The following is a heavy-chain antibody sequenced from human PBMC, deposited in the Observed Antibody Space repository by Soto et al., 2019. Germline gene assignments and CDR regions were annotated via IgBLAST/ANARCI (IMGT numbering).Heavy chain of an antibody. J-gene: IGHJ4*02. CDR3: ARDTLADSSGYSFDS. CDR2: ISSSSGTI. V-gene: IGHV3-48*04. Sequence: EVQLVESGGGLEQPGGSLRLSCAASGFTFSSYNMNWVRQAPGKGLEWVSYISSSSGTIHYADSVEGRFTISRDNAKNSLFLQMNSLRVDDTAVYYCARDTLADSSGYSFDSWGQGTLVTVSS. D-gene: IGHD3-22*01. CDR1: GFTFSSYN.